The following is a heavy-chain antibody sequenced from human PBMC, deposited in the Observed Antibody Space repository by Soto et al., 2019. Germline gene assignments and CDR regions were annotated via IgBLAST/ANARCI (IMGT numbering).Heavy chain of an antibody. J-gene: IGHJ2*01. V-gene: IGHV3-13*01. CDR2: IGTAGDT. CDR1: GFTFSSYD. D-gene: IGHD3-16*01. Sequence: GGSLRLSCAASGFTFSSYDMHWVRQATGKGLEWVSAIGTAGDTYYPGSVKGRFTISRENAKNSLYLQMNSLRAGDTAVYYCARGLGGSWYFDLWGRGTLVTVSS. CDR3: ARGLGGSWYFDL.